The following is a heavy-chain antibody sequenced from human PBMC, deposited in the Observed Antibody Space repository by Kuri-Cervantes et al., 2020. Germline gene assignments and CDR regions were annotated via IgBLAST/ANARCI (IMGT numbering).Heavy chain of an antibody. Sequence: ASVKVSCKASGYTFTGYYMHWVRQAPGQGLEWMGWINPNSGGTNYAQKFQGRVTMTRDTSISTAYMELSRLRSDDTAVYYCARSPPKTDVLRFLEWLTLGAFDIWGQGTMVTVSS. CDR1: GYTFTGYY. D-gene: IGHD3-3*01. CDR2: INPNSGGT. CDR3: ARSPPKTDVLRFLEWLTLGAFDI. J-gene: IGHJ3*02. V-gene: IGHV1-2*02.